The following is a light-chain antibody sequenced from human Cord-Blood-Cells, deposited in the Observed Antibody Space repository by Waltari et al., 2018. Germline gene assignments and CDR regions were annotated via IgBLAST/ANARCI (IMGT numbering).Light chain of an antibody. CDR2: DAS. Sequence: DIVLTQSPATLALSPGESAILSCRASQSVSSYLAWYQQKPGQAPRLLIYDASNRATGIPARFSGSGSGTDFTLTISSLEPEDFAVYYCQQRSNWLTFGGGTKVEIK. V-gene: IGKV3-11*01. J-gene: IGKJ4*01. CDR3: QQRSNWLT. CDR1: QSVSSY.